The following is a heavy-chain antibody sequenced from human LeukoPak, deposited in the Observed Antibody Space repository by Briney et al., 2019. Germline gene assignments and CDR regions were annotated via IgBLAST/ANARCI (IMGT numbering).Heavy chain of an antibody. CDR1: GGSISSYY. Sequence: SETLSLTCTVSGGSISSYYWSWIRQPAGKGLEWIGRIYTSGSTNYNPSLKSRVTMSVDTSKNQFSLKLSSVTAADTAVYYCARGITMIVVRDWYFDLWGRGTLVTVSS. V-gene: IGHV4-4*07. CDR2: IYTSGST. J-gene: IGHJ2*01. D-gene: IGHD3-22*01. CDR3: ARGITMIVVRDWYFDL.